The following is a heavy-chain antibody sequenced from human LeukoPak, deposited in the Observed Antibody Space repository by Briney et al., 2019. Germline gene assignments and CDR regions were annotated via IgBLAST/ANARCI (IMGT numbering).Heavy chain of an antibody. V-gene: IGHV3-48*01. CDR1: GFTFSSYS. CDR3: ARKFDP. CDR2: ISSSSSTI. Sequence: GGSLRLSCAASGFTFSSYSMNWVRQAPGKGLEWVSYISSSSSTIYYADSVKGRFTISRDNSKNTLYLQMNSLRAEDTAVYYCARKFDPWGQGTLVTVSS. J-gene: IGHJ5*02.